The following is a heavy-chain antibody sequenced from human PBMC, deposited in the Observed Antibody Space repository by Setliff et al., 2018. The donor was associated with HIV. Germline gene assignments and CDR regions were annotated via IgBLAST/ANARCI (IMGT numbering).Heavy chain of an antibody. CDR1: GYTFTGYY. J-gene: IGHJ5*02. CDR2: INPNSGNT. D-gene: IGHD4-4*01. CDR3: ARGAPKTIQYTNWFDP. Sequence: ASVKVSCKAYGYTFTGYYMHWVRQAPGQGLEWMGWINPNSGNTVYAQRFKGRVTMTRNTSLSTAYMELSTLRSEDTAVYYCARGAPKTIQYTNWFDPWGPGTLVTVSS. V-gene: IGHV1-8*02.